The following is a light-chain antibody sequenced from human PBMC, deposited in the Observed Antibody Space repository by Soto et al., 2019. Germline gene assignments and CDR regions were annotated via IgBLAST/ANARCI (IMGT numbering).Light chain of an antibody. V-gene: IGKV3-20*01. CDR3: QRYGSSPLT. CDR1: QSVSSSY. CDR2: GAS. J-gene: IGKJ4*01. Sequence: EIVLTQSPGTLSLSPGERATLSCRASQSVSSSYLAWYQQKPGQAPRLLIYGASSRATGIPDRFSGSGSGTDFTLTISRLEPEDFAVYYCQRYGSSPLTFXGGTKVDI.